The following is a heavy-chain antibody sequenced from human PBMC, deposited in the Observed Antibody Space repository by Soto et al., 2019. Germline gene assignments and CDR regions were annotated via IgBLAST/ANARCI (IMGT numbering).Heavy chain of an antibody. V-gene: IGHV3-53*01. CDR1: GFAVNVNY. CDR3: ARDPAVTTDYGLDV. CDR2: IYTDGRT. J-gene: IGHJ6*02. Sequence: GGSLRLSCAASGFAVNVNYMTWVRQAPGKGLEWVSFIYTDGRTFYIDSVKGRFTISRDDSENTVYLQMNSLRVEDTAVYYCARDPAVTTDYGLDVWGQGTTVTVSS. D-gene: IGHD4-17*01.